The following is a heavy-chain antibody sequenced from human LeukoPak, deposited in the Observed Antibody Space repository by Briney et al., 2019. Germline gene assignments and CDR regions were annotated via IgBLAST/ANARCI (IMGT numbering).Heavy chain of an antibody. CDR3: ARAWFQYQLLGVPLLDY. D-gene: IGHD2-2*01. CDR2: INHSGST. Sequence: PSETLSLTCAVYGGSFSGYYWSWIRQPPGNGLEWIGEINHSGSTNYNPSLKSRVTISVDTSKNQFSLKLSSVTAADTAVYYCARAWFQYQLLGVPLLDYWGQGTLVTVSS. CDR1: GGSFSGYY. V-gene: IGHV4-34*01. J-gene: IGHJ4*02.